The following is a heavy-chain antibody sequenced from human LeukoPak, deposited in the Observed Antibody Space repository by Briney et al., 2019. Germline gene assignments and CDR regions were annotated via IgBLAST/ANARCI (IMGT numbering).Heavy chain of an antibody. V-gene: IGHV3-11*04. Sequence: GGSLRLSCAASGFTFSDYYMSWIRQAPGKGLEWVSYISSSGSTIYYAGSVKGRFTISRDNAKNSLYLQMNSLRAEDTAVYYCATSYYYDSSALLPDAFDIWGQGTMVTVSS. D-gene: IGHD3-22*01. CDR1: GFTFSDYY. J-gene: IGHJ3*02. CDR3: ATSYYYDSSALLPDAFDI. CDR2: ISSSGSTI.